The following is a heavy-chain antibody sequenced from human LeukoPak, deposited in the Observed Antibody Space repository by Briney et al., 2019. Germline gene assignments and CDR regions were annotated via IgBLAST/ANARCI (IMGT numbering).Heavy chain of an antibody. V-gene: IGHV1-18*01. D-gene: IGHD4-17*01. Sequence: ASVKVCCKASVYLLANFGLTWVRQAARQRLEWMGWISVYNGNQHYAQKFQGSLTFPTETSKSTAYIDLKSLQSADTAVYSCASDRVGGDLTGVSLYWGQGTLVTVSS. CDR2: ISVYNGNQ. CDR3: ASDRVGGDLTGVSLY. J-gene: IGHJ4*01. CDR1: VYLLANFG.